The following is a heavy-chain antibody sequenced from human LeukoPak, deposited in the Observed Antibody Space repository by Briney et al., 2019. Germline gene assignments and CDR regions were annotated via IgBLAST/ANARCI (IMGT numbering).Heavy chain of an antibody. CDR1: GFTFSSYS. J-gene: IGHJ3*02. V-gene: IGHV3-48*02. CDR3: ARDWWDYGDYGRGAFDI. Sequence: GGSLRLSCAASGFTFSSYSMNWVRQAPGKGLEWVSYISSSSSTIYYADSVKGRFTISRDNAKNSLYLQMNSLRDEDTAVYYCARDWWDYGDYGRGAFDIWGQGTMVTVSS. CDR2: ISSSSSTI. D-gene: IGHD4-17*01.